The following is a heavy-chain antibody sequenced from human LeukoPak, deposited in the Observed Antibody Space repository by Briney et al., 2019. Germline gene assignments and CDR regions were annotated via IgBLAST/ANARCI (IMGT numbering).Heavy chain of an antibody. D-gene: IGHD5-18*01. V-gene: IGHV4-31*03. J-gene: IGHJ4*02. CDR2: IYYSGST. Sequence: SETLSLPYTVSGGSISSGGYYWSWIRQHPGKGLEWIGYIYYSGSTYYNPSLKSRVTISVDTSKNQFSLKLSSVTAADTAVYYCARVRYSYGTYKHEWGQGTLVTVSS. CDR3: ARVRYSYGTYKHE. CDR1: GGSISSGGYY.